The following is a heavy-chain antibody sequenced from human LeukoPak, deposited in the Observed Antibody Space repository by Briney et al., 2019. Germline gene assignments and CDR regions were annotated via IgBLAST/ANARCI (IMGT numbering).Heavy chain of an antibody. Sequence: GGSLRLSCAASGFTFDDYAMHWVCQAPGKGLEWVALISWDGGSTYYADSVKGRFTISRDNIKNSLYLQMNSLRAEDTALYYCAKGLGQLVLEAFDIWGQGTMVTVSS. V-gene: IGHV3-43D*03. J-gene: IGHJ3*02. CDR2: ISWDGGST. CDR1: GFTFDDYA. CDR3: AKGLGQLVLEAFDI. D-gene: IGHD6-13*01.